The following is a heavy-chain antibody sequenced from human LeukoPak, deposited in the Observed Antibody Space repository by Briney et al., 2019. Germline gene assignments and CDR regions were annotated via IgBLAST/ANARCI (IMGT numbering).Heavy chain of an antibody. D-gene: IGHD6-13*01. CDR3: AKDLSGIGSRSRAFDS. CDR2: ISHDGSVK. Sequence: GRSLRLSCAASGFTFSRYSINWVRQAPGKGLEWVAVISHDGSVKLYVDSVKGRFTISRDNSENTLYLQMDSPSPEDTAVYYCAKDLSGIGSRSRAFDSWGQGTLVTVSS. V-gene: IGHV3-30*18. CDR1: GFTFSRYS. J-gene: IGHJ4*02.